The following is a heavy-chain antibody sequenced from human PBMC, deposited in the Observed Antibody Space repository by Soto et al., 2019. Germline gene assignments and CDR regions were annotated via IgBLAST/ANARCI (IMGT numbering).Heavy chain of an antibody. V-gene: IGHV1-69*02. CDR1: GGTFSRYT. CDR3: ASHFTGVLVLGTSPPGGDNYGWDV. D-gene: IGHD2-8*02. Sequence: QVQLVQSGAEVKKPGSSVKVSCKASGGTFSRYTFTWVRQAPGQGLEWRGRIIPILDIPNYAQNFQGRVTIAADKSTSTAYMEVSSLTSDDTAVYYCASHFTGVLVLGTSPPGGDNYGWDVWGQGTTVTVSS. J-gene: IGHJ6*02. CDR2: IIPILDIP.